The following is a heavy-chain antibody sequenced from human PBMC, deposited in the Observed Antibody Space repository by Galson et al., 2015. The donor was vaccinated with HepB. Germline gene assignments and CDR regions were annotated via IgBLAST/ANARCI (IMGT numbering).Heavy chain of an antibody. Sequence: SLRLSCAASGFTFSSYSMNWVRQAPGKGLEWVSYISSSSSTIYYADSVKGRFTISRDNAKNSLYLQMNSLRAEDTAVYYCARAPMYSSSWPTYFDYWGQGTLVTVSS. V-gene: IGHV3-48*04. D-gene: IGHD6-13*01. CDR2: ISSSSSTI. J-gene: IGHJ4*02. CDR3: ARAPMYSSSWPTYFDY. CDR1: GFTFSSYS.